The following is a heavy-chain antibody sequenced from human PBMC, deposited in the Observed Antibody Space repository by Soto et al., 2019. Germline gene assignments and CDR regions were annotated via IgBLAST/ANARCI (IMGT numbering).Heavy chain of an antibody. D-gene: IGHD6-25*01. J-gene: IGHJ4*02. CDR1: GGSFSAYY. CDR2: INHSGGT. Sequence: ETLSLTCAVYGGSFSAYYWSWIRQPPGKGLEWIGEINHSGGTSYNPSLKSRVTISVDTSKSQFSLKLTSVTAADRAVYYCARELQSPGFFDFWGQGTPVTLSS. CDR3: ARELQSPGFFDF. V-gene: IGHV4-34*01.